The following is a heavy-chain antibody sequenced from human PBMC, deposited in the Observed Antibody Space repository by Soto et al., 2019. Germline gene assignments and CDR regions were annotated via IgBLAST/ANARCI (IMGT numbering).Heavy chain of an antibody. V-gene: IGHV1-18*04. J-gene: IGHJ4*02. CDR2: IGVNNGKT. Sequence: RASVKVSCKTSGYTFTSYGIAWVQQAPGRGPEWMGWIGVNNGKTLYAQNFQGRVSLTTDTSTTTVYMDLTSLRSDDTAVYYCVRDVLLIGADCNYFGYWSQGTLVTVSS. D-gene: IGHD6-13*01. CDR1: GYTFTSYG. CDR3: VRDVLLIGADCNYFGY.